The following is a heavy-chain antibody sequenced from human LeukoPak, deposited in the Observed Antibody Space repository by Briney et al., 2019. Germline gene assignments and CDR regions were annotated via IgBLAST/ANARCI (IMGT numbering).Heavy chain of an antibody. CDR3: ARGNKRRFLEWLPVDY. D-gene: IGHD3-3*01. Sequence: ASVKVSCKASGGTFSSYGISWVRQAPGQGLEWMGWISAYNGNTNYAQKLQGRVTMTTDTSTSTAYMELRSLRSDDTAVYYCARGNKRRFLEWLPVDYWGQGTLVTVSS. CDR2: ISAYNGNT. J-gene: IGHJ4*02. V-gene: IGHV1-18*01. CDR1: GGTFSSYG.